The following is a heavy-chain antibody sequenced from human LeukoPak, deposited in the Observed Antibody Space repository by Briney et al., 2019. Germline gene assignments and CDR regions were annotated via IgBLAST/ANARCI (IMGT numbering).Heavy chain of an antibody. V-gene: IGHV4-61*01. CDR1: GGSVSSGSCY. D-gene: IGHD3-10*01. J-gene: IGHJ4*02. CDR2: IYYSGST. CDR3: ARVTMVRGVISSYYFDY. Sequence: SETLSLTCTVSGGSVSSGSCYWSWIRQPPGKGLEWIGYIYYSGSTNYNPSLKSRVTISVDTSKNQFSLKLSSVTAADTAVYYCARVTMVRGVISSYYFDYWGQGTLVTVSS.